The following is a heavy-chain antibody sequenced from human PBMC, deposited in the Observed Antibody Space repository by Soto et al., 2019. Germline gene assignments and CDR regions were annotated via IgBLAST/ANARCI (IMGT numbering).Heavy chain of an antibody. J-gene: IGHJ4*02. CDR3: ARGRIQLWYPFDY. Sequence: SETLSLTCTVSGGSFTNYYWSWIRQPPGRGLEWIGYIYNTGSTNYNPSLKSRVTISVDTSKNQFSLKLSSVTAADTAVYYCARGRIQLWYPFDYWGQGTLVTVSS. CDR2: IYNTGST. V-gene: IGHV4-59*01. CDR1: GGSFTNYY. D-gene: IGHD5-18*01.